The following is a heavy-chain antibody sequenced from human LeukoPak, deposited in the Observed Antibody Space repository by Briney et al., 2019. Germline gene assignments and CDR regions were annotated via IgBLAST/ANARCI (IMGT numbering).Heavy chain of an antibody. J-gene: IGHJ4*02. Sequence: PSETLSLTCTVSGASISTYYWSWIRQPPGKGLEYIGYIYYSGITNYNPSLKSRVTMSVDTSKNQFSLNLTSVTAADTAVYYCARGPPPDLDYWGRGTLVTVSS. CDR2: IYYSGIT. CDR1: GASISTYY. CDR3: ARGPPPDLDY. V-gene: IGHV4-59*08.